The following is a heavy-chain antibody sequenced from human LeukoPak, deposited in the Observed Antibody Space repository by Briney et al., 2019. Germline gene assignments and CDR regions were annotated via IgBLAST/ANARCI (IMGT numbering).Heavy chain of an antibody. V-gene: IGHV1-18*01. CDR3: ARVFGWEGSSWYGNWFDP. CDR1: GYTFTSYG. Sequence: ASVKVSCKASGYTFTSYGISWVRQAPGQGLEWMGWISAYNGSTNYAQKLQGRVTMTTDTSTSTAYMELRSLRSDDTAVYYCARVFGWEGSSWYGNWFDPWGQGTLVTVSS. D-gene: IGHD6-13*01. J-gene: IGHJ5*02. CDR2: ISAYNGST.